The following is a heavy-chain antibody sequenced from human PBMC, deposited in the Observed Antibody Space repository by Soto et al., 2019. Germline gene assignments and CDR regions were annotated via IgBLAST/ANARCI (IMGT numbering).Heavy chain of an antibody. CDR1: GFTVKNYQ. Sequence: GGSLRLSCAASGFTVKNYQMNWVRQAPGKGLEWVSVIYSGGVTYYPDSVKGRFTTIRDTSKNTVYLQMNSLRADDTAMYYCARDTSTTGYYGLDVWGQGTTVTV. J-gene: IGHJ6*02. CDR3: ARDTSTTGYYGLDV. CDR2: IYSGGVT. D-gene: IGHD3-3*01. V-gene: IGHV3-53*01.